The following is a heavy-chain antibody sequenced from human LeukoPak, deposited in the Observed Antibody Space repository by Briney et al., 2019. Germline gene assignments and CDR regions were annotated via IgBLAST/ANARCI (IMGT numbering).Heavy chain of an antibody. CDR1: GGSISNSSYY. V-gene: IGHV4-39*01. CDR3: ARHGRMGTINPSY. J-gene: IGHJ4*02. Sequence: SETLSLTCTVSGGSISNSSYYWGWIRQPPGKGLEWIASMYYSGSTYYNPSLKSRATISVETPKNQFSLKLSSVTAADTAVYYCARHGRMGTINPSYWGQGTLVTVSS. CDR2: MYYSGST. D-gene: IGHD5-24*01.